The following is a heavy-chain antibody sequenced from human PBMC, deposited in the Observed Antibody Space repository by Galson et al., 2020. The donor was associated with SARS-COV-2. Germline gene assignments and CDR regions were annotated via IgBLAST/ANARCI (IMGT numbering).Heavy chain of an antibody. V-gene: IGHV5-51*01. D-gene: IGHD3-10*01. CDR3: AITCNLVRGPRGYFDV. J-gene: IGHJ2*01. CDR1: GYPFTNYW. CDR2: IYHEDSET. Sequence: GESLKTSCKGSGYPFTNYWHAWVRQMPGKGLEWMGIIYHEDSETRYSPSFEGQITISADKSISTAYLQWSSLKASDTAMYYCAITCNLVRGPRGYFDVWGRGTLVTVSS.